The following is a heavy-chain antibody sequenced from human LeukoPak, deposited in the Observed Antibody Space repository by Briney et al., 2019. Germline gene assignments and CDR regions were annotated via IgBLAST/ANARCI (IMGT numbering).Heavy chain of an antibody. CDR1: GFTFDDYA. V-gene: IGHV3-9*01. D-gene: IGHD6-13*01. Sequence: GGSLRLSCAASGFTFDDYAMHWVRQAPGKGLEWVPGISWNSGSIGYADSVKGRFTISRDNAKNSLYLQMNSLRAEDTALYYYAKDSDFNSSSWCQGTLVIVSS. CDR3: AKDSDFNSSS. J-gene: IGHJ4*02. CDR2: ISWNSGSI.